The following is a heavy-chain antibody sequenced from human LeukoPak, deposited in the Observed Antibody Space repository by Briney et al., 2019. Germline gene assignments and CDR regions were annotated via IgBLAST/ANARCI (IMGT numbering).Heavy chain of an antibody. CDR2: ISGSGGST. J-gene: IGHJ4*02. D-gene: IGHD2-21*01. V-gene: IGHV3-23*01. Sequence: GGSLRLSCAASGFTFSRYAMSWVRQVPGKGLEWLSGISGSGGSTYYADSVKGRFTISRDNSKNTLYLQMNSLRAEDTAVYYCAKGLSAAGDYYFDYWGQGALVTVSS. CDR1: GFTFSRYA. CDR3: AKGLSAAGDYYFDY.